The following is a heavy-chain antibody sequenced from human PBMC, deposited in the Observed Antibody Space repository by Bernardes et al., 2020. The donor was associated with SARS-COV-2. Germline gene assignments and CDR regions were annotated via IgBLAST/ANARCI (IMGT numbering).Heavy chain of an antibody. D-gene: IGHD1-26*01. J-gene: IGHJ4*02. CDR3: AKRRVEWELLHYFDS. CDR2: ITDSGDST. CDR1: GFTFSTYT. V-gene: IGHV3-23*01. Sequence: GSLRLSCETSGFTFSTYTMNWVRQAPGQGLEWVSTITDSGDSTYYADSVKGRFTISRDNSKDRLYLQMNSLRAEDTAVYFCAKRRVEWELLHYFDSWGPGTLVTVSS.